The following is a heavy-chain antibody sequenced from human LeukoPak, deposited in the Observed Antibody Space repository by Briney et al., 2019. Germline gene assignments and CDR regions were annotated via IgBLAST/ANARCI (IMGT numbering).Heavy chain of an antibody. V-gene: IGHV3-23*01. CDR1: GFTFSSSA. D-gene: IGHD2-15*01. J-gene: IGHJ4*02. Sequence: TGGSLRLSCAASGFTFSSSAMSWVRQAPGKGLEWVSAISNNGGYTYYADSVQGRFTISRDNSKSTLCLQMNSLRAEDTAVYYCAKQLRYCSDRSCYFPYWGQGTLVTVSS. CDR3: AKQLRYCSDRSCYFPY. CDR2: ISNNGGYT.